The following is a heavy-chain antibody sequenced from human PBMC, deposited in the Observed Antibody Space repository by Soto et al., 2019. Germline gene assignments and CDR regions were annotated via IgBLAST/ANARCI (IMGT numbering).Heavy chain of an antibody. CDR3: ARVPAAPGDYYYYGMDV. J-gene: IGHJ6*02. D-gene: IGHD2-2*01. Sequence: ASVKVSCKASGYTFTGYYIHWVRQAPGQGLEWMGWINPNSGGTNYAQKFQGRVTMTRDTSISTAYMELSRLRSDDTAVYYCARVPAAPGDYYYYGMDVWGQGTTVTVS. CDR1: GYTFTGYY. V-gene: IGHV1-2*02. CDR2: INPNSGGT.